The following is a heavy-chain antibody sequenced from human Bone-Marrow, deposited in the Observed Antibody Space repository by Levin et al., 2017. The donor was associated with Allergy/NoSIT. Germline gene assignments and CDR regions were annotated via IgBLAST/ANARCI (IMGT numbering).Heavy chain of an antibody. CDR2: ISGNGDKT. V-gene: IGHV3-23*01. CDR3: ARVDFGGNPPDTS. J-gene: IGHJ5*02. Sequence: GGSLRLSCATSGFDFNRYVMSWVRQAPGKGLEWVSSISGNGDKTTYGDSVEGRFTISRDNSKDTVDLQMDSLRDEDTAVYYCARVDFGGNPPDTSWGQGTLVTVSS. D-gene: IGHD4-23*01. CDR1: GFDFNRYV.